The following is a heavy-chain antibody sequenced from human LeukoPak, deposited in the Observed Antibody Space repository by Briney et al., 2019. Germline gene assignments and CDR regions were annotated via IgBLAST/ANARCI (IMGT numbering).Heavy chain of an antibody. CDR1: GFTVSSNY. V-gene: IGHV3-53*01. CDR3: ARAPPSYCSSTSCYGPLYFDY. CDR2: IYSGGST. Sequence: GVSLRLSCAASGFTVSSNYMSWVRQAPGKGLEWVSVIYSGGSTYYADSVKGRFTISRDNSKNTLYLQMNSLRAEDTAVYYCARAPPSYCSSTSCYGPLYFDYWGQGTLVTVSS. D-gene: IGHD2-2*01. J-gene: IGHJ4*02.